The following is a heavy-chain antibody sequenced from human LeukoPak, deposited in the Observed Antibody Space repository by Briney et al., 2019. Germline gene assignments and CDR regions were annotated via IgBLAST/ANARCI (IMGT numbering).Heavy chain of an antibody. Sequence: ASVKVSCTASGGTFSTYTINWVRQAPGQGLEWMGGIIPIFGTANYAQKFQDRVTITADESTSTAYMELSSLRSEDTAVYYCARGEVRSGYIYGPIDYWAQGTLVTVSS. J-gene: IGHJ4*02. CDR1: GGTFSTYT. D-gene: IGHD5-18*01. CDR2: IIPIFGTA. V-gene: IGHV1-69*13. CDR3: ARGEVRSGYIYGPIDY.